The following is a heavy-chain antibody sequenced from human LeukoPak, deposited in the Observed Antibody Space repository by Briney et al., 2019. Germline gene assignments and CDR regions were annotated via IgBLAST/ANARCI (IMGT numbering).Heavy chain of an antibody. J-gene: IGHJ5*02. CDR1: GFSITNYW. V-gene: IGHV3-74*01. CDR2: INSDGSST. D-gene: IGHD2-2*01. Sequence: GGSLRLSCAVSGFSITNYWMTWVRQAPGKGLVWVSRINSDGSSTSYADSVKGRFTISRDNAKNTLYLQMNSLRAEDTAVYYCARAVVPAAVNWFDPWGQGTLVTVSS. CDR3: ARAVVPAAVNWFDP.